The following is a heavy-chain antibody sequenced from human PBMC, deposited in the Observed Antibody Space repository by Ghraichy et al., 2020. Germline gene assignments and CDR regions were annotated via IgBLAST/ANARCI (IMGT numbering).Heavy chain of an antibody. Sequence: GGSLRLSCAASGFTFSSYGMHWVRQAPGKGLEWVAVIWYDGSNKYYADSVKGRFTISRDNSKNTLYLQMNSLRAEDTAVYYCARGLRATYYYYGMDVWGQGTTVTVSS. V-gene: IGHV3-33*01. J-gene: IGHJ6*02. CDR2: IWYDGSNK. CDR1: GFTFSSYG. CDR3: ARGLRATYYYYGMDV.